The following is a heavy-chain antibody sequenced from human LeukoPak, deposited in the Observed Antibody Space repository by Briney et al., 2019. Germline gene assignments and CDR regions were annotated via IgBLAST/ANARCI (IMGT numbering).Heavy chain of an antibody. J-gene: IGHJ5*02. CDR3: ARGGLDSSSNWFDP. D-gene: IGHD6-13*01. V-gene: IGHV4-38-2*02. CDR1: GYSISSGYY. Sequence: SETLSLTCTVSGYSISSGYYWGWIRQPPGEGLEWTGSIDHSGSTNYNPSLKSRVTISVDTSKNQFSLKLSSVTAADTAVYYCARGGLDSSSNWFDPWGQGTLVTVSS. CDR2: IDHSGST.